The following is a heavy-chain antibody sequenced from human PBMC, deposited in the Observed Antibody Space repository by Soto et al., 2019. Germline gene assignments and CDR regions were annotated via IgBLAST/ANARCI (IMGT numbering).Heavy chain of an antibody. CDR3: AKRDLDWLSDEDYHYGMDV. J-gene: IGHJ6*02. D-gene: IGHD3-9*01. CDR1: GFTFSSYA. CDR2: ISGSGGST. Sequence: GGSLRLSCAASGFTFSSYAMSWVRQAPGKGLEWVSAISGSGGSTYYADSVKGRFTISRDNSKNTLYLQMNSLRAEDTAVYYCAKRDLDWLSDEDYHYGMDVWGQGTTVTVSS. V-gene: IGHV3-23*01.